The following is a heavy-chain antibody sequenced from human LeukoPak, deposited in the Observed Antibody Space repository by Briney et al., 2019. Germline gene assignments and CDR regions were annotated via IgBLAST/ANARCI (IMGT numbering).Heavy chain of an antibody. CDR3: AKDEGVEGVSVRAFDF. J-gene: IGHJ4*02. V-gene: IGHV3-23*01. Sequence: GSLGLSCAASGFSFSWHAMNWVRQAPGKGLEWVSVLSGSGGNTFYADSVKGRFTIPRDNSKNTVYLQMNSLRVEDTAVYYCAKDEGVEGVSVRAFDFWGQGTLVTVSS. CDR1: GFSFSWHA. D-gene: IGHD3-16*02. CDR2: LSGSGGNT.